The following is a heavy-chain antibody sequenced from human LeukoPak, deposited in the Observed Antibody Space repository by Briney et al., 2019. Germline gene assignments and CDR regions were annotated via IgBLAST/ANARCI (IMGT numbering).Heavy chain of an antibody. CDR3: ATVSIAALYYMDV. V-gene: IGHV3-30*02. D-gene: IGHD6-6*01. CDR1: GFTFSSYG. J-gene: IGHJ6*03. Sequence: PGGSLRLSCAASGFTFSSYGMHWVRQAPGKGLEWVAFIRYDGSNKYYADSVKGRFTISRDNSKNTLYLQMNSLRAEDTAVYYCATVSIAALYYMDVWGKGTTVTVSS. CDR2: IRYDGSNK.